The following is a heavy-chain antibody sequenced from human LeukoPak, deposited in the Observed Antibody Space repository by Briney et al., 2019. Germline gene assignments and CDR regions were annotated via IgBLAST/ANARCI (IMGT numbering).Heavy chain of an antibody. CDR3: ARDRFSYGYYFDY. CDR2: TSSSSSYI. J-gene: IGHJ4*02. Sequence: PGGSLRLSCAASGFTFSSYSMNWVRQAPGKGLEWVSSTSSSSSYIYYADSVKGRFTISRDNAKNSLYLQMNSLRAEDTAVSYCARDRFSYGYYFDYWGQGTLVTVSS. V-gene: IGHV3-21*01. D-gene: IGHD5-18*01. CDR1: GFTFSSYS.